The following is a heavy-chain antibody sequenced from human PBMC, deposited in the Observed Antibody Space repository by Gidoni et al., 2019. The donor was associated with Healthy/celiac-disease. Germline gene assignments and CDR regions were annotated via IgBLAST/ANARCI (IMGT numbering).Heavy chain of an antibody. D-gene: IGHD3-10*01. V-gene: IGHV3-30*18. CDR1: GFTFSSYG. Sequence: QVQLVESGGGVVQPGRSLRLSCAASGFTFSSYGMHWVRQAPGKGLEWVAVISYDGSNKYYADSVKGRFTISRDNSKNTLYLQMNSLRAEDTAVYYCAKDHYYGSGPWDYWGQGTLVTVSS. CDR3: AKDHYYGSGPWDY. CDR2: ISYDGSNK. J-gene: IGHJ4*02.